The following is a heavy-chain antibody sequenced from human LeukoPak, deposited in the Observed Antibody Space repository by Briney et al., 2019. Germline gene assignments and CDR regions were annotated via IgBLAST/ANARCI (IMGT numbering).Heavy chain of an antibody. J-gene: IGHJ4*02. Sequence: GGSLRLSCAASGFXFSSYEMKWVRQAPGKGLEWISYISPDGSTIYYADSVKGRFTISRDNSKTSLYLQMNSLRTEDTALYYCAKAPTPTGFYMHYWGQGTLVTVSS. CDR1: GFXFSSYE. CDR2: ISPDGSTI. D-gene: IGHD3-9*01. CDR3: AKAPTPTGFYMHY. V-gene: IGHV3-48*03.